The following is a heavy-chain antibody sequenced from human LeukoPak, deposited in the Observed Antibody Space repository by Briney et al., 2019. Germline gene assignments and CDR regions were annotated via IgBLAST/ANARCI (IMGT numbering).Heavy chain of an antibody. J-gene: IGHJ6*02. CDR1: GGSLSSYY. D-gene: IGHD3-9*01. CDR2: IYYSGST. CDR3: ARDGYYDILTGYPYGMDV. Sequence: SETLSLTRTVSGGSLSSYYWRWMRQPPAKGLEWVGYIYYSGSTNYNPTLKSRVTISVDTSKNQFSLKLSSVTAADTAVYYCARDGYYDILTGYPYGMDVWGQGTTVTVSS. V-gene: IGHV4-59*01.